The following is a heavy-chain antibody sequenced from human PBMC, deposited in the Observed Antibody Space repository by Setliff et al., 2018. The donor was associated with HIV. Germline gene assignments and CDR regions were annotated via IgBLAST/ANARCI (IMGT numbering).Heavy chain of an antibody. J-gene: IGHJ5*02. CDR1: GGSINRGNYY. CDR3: ARDLYYYDNSGYYHNWFDP. Sequence: ASETLSLTCSVSGGSINRGNYYWTWIRQSAGKGLEWIGHIHITCNTDYNPSLKSRVTISLDTARNQFSLELTSVTATDTAVYYCARDLYYYDNSGYYHNWFDPWGKGTLVTVAS. V-gene: IGHV4-61*09. D-gene: IGHD3-22*01. CDR2: IHITCNT.